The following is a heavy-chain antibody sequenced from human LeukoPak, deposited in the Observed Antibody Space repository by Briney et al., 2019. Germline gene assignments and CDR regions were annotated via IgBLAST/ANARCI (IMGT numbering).Heavy chain of an antibody. V-gene: IGHV1-18*01. J-gene: IGHJ5*02. CDR3: ARGYCSSTSCSEGYNWFDP. Sequence: ASVKVSCKASGYTFTSYGISWVRQAPGQGLEWMGWISAYNGNTNYAQKLQGRVTMTTDTSTSTAYMELRSLRSDDTAVYYCARGYCSSTSCSEGYNWFDPWGQGTLVTVSS. CDR2: ISAYNGNT. CDR1: GYTFTSYG. D-gene: IGHD2-2*01.